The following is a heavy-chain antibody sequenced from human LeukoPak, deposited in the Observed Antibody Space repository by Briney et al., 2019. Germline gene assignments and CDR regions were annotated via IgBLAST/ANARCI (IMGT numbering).Heavy chain of an antibody. J-gene: IGHJ4*02. CDR3: ARDFAAAGIFDY. V-gene: IGHV3-30*19. D-gene: IGHD6-13*01. Sequence: GGSLRLSCAASPFTFSSYGMHWVRQAPGKGLEWVALILYDGSNKYYADSVKGRFTISRDNSKNTLYMQMNSLRAEDTAVYYCARDFAAAGIFDYWGQGTLVTVSS. CDR1: PFTFSSYG. CDR2: ILYDGSNK.